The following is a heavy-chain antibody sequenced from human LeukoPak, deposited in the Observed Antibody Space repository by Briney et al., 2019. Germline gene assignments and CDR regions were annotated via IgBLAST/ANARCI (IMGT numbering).Heavy chain of an antibody. CDR3: ARDPLRTGAYDY. CDR1: GGSISSSSYY. V-gene: IGHV4-39*07. D-gene: IGHD3/OR15-3a*01. J-gene: IGHJ4*02. CDR2: IYYSGST. Sequence: SETLSLTCTVSGGSISSSSYYWGWIRQPPGKGLEWIGSIYYSGSTYYNPSLKSRVTISVDTSKNQFSLKLSSVTAADTAVYYCARDPLRTGAYDYWGQGTLVTVSS.